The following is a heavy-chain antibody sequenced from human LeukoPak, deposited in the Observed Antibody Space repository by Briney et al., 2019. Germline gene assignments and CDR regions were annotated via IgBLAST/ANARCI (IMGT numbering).Heavy chain of an antibody. V-gene: IGHV3-23*01. Sequence: GGSLRLSCAASGFTFSTFAMIWVRQPPGKGLEWVSSIFPSGGEIHYADSGRGRFPISSDNSTSPLSLQMNSLRAEDTAVYYCAKRGAEVGATVAPGDYWGQGTLVTVSS. CDR3: AKRGAEVGATVAPGDY. CDR1: GFTFSTFA. D-gene: IGHD1-26*01. J-gene: IGHJ4*02. CDR2: IFPSGGEI.